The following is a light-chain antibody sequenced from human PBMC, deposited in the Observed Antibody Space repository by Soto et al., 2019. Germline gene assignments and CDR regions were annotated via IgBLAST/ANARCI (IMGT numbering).Light chain of an antibody. Sequence: EVVMTQSPASLSASPGERVTLSRRASQNIRSILACYQQRPGQAPRLLIYDASTRATGIPPRFSGGGSGTEFTVTISSLQSEDFAIYYCQQYDIWPPYTFGQGTKVDIK. CDR3: QQYDIWPPYT. J-gene: IGKJ2*01. CDR2: DAS. CDR1: QNIRSI. V-gene: IGKV3-15*01.